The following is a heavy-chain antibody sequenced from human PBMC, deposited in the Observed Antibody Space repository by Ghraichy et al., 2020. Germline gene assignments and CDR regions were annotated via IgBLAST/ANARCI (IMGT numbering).Heavy chain of an antibody. D-gene: IGHD2-15*01. CDR2: ISSSGSTI. Sequence: LSLTCAASGFTFSDYYMSWIRQAPGKGLEWVSYISSSGSTIYYADSVKGRFTISRDNAKNSLYLQMNSLRAEDTAVYYCARHLFPDIVVVVAATQTEDGFDYWGQGTLVTVSS. V-gene: IGHV3-11*01. J-gene: IGHJ4*02. CDR1: GFTFSDYY. CDR3: ARHLFPDIVVVVAATQTEDGFDY.